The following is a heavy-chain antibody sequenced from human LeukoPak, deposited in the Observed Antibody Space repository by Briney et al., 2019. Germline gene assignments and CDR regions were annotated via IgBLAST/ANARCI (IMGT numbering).Heavy chain of an antibody. CDR2: INHSGST. Sequence: ETLSLTCAVYGGSFSGYYWSWIRQPPGKGLEWIGEINHSGSTNYNPSLKSRVTISVDTSKNQSSLKLSSVTAADTAVYYCARGSAGHGGNFDYWGQGTLVTVSS. V-gene: IGHV4-34*01. CDR3: ARGSAGHGGNFDY. J-gene: IGHJ4*02. CDR1: GGSFSGYY. D-gene: IGHD6-13*01.